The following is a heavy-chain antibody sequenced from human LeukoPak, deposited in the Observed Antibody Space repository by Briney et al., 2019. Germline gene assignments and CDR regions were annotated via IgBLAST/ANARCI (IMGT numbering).Heavy chain of an antibody. CDR1: GYTFTSYG. CDR3: ARSGHPYYYDSSGYYSQI. D-gene: IGHD3-22*01. CDR2: ISAYNGNT. V-gene: IGHV1-18*01. J-gene: IGHJ3*02. Sequence: ASVKVSCKASGYTFTSYGISWVRQAPGQGLEWMGWISAYNGNTNYAQKFQGRVTITADKSTSTAYMELSSLRSEDTAVYYCARSGHPYYYDSSGYYSQIWGQGTMVTVSS.